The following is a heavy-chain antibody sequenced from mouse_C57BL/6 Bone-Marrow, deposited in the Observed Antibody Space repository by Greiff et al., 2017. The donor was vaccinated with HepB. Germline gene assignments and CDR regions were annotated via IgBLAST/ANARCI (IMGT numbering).Heavy chain of an antibody. CDR2: INPSNGGT. D-gene: IGHD2-5*01. Sequence: LQQPGTELVKPGASVKLSCKASGYTFTSYWMHWVKQRPGQGLEWIGNINPSNGGTNYNEKFKSKATLTVDKSSSTAYMQLSSLTSEDSAVYYCARSGYSNYLAWFAYWGQGTLVTVSA. CDR3: ARSGYSNYLAWFAY. CDR1: GYTFTSYW. V-gene: IGHV1-53*01. J-gene: IGHJ3*01.